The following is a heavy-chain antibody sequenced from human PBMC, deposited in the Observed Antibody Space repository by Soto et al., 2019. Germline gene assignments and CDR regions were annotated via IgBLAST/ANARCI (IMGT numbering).Heavy chain of an antibody. Sequence: SETLSLTCSVSGGSIETYYWSWMRQSPGKGLEWIGYISSSGSTTYNPSLESRVTLSVDTAKNEFSLKLNSVTAADTATYYCARILRDTQGWYHHEFWGQGTLVTVSS. J-gene: IGHJ4*02. CDR1: GGSIETYY. CDR3: ARILRDTQGWYHHEF. D-gene: IGHD6-19*01. CDR2: ISSSGST. V-gene: IGHV4-59*01.